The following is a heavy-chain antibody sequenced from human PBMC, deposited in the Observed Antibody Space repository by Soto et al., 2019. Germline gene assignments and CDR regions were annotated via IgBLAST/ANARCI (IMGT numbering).Heavy chain of an antibody. Sequence: PGGSLRLSCSASGFAFSDYTMSWVRQAPGKGLEWVSAISGSGGSTYYADSVKGRFTISRDNSKNTLYLQMNSLRAEDTAVYYCAKDLFRPTKYSSGWQYYFDYWGQGTLVTVSS. CDR1: GFAFSDYT. CDR2: ISGSGGST. J-gene: IGHJ4*02. D-gene: IGHD6-19*01. CDR3: AKDLFRPTKYSSGWQYYFDY. V-gene: IGHV3-23*01.